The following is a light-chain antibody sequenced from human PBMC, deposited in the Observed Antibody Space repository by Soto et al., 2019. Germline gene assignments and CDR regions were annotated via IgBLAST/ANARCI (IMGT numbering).Light chain of an antibody. CDR1: QYIGDF. J-gene: IGKJ1*01. CDR2: GAS. CDR3: QESFFTLGT. V-gene: IGKV1-39*01. Sequence: DIQMTQSPSSLSASVGDRVTITCRASQYIGDFLNWYQQTPGKPPKLLIFGASNLHIGVPTRFTGSGSETEFTLTINNLQREDFATYYCQESFFTLGTFGRGTKVEI.